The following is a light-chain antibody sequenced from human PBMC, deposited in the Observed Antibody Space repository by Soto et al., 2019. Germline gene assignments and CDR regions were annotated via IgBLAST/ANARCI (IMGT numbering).Light chain of an antibody. CDR1: QSVSSSY. Sequence: EIVLTQSRGTLSLSPGERATLSCRASQSVSSSYLAWYQQKPGQAPRLLIYGASSRATGIPDRFSGSGSGTDFTLTISRLEPEDFAVYYCHQYGSSLWTFGQGTKVEIK. V-gene: IGKV3-20*01. J-gene: IGKJ1*01. CDR3: HQYGSSLWT. CDR2: GAS.